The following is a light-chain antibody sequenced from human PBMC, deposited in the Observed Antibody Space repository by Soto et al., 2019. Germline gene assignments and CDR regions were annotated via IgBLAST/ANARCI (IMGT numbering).Light chain of an antibody. J-gene: IGKJ4*01. CDR2: DAS. CDR1: QSVSSY. CDR3: QQRSNWGHT. Sequence: EIVLTQSPATLSLSPGERATLSCRASQSVSSYLAWYQQKPGQAPRLLIYDASNRATGIPARFSGSGSGTDFTLTISSLEPEDFAVYYCQQRSNWGHTFGGGTKVAIK. V-gene: IGKV3-11*01.